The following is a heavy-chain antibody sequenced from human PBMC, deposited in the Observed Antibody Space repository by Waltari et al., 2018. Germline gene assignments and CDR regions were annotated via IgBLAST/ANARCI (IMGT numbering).Heavy chain of an antibody. CDR1: GGSISSYY. J-gene: IGHJ6*03. Sequence: QVQLQESGPGLVKPSETLSLTCTVSGGSISSYYWSWIRQPPGKGLEWIGYIYYSGSTNYHPSLKSRVTISVDTSKNQFSLKLSSVTAADTAVYYCARSRGAVVNDPYYYYYMDVWGKGTTVTVSS. CDR2: IYYSGST. V-gene: IGHV4-59*01. D-gene: IGHD2-15*01. CDR3: ARSRGAVVNDPYYYYYMDV.